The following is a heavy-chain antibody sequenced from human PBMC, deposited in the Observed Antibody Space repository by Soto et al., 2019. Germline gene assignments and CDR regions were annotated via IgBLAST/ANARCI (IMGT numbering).Heavy chain of an antibody. CDR2: INHSGST. CDR3: ARARATRAFDI. J-gene: IGHJ3*02. Sequence: QVQLQQWGAGLLKPSETLSLTCAVYGGSFSGYYWSWIRQPPGKGLEWIGEINHSGSTNYNPSLKSRVTISVDTSKNQFSLKLSSVTAADTAVYYCARARATRAFDIWGQGTMVTVSS. V-gene: IGHV4-34*01. CDR1: GGSFSGYY.